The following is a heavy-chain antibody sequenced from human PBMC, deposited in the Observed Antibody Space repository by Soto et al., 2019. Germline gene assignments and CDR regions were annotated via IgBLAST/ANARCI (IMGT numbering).Heavy chain of an antibody. CDR2: IYSGGI. CDR3: AKWSRQLGGWGLDP. CDR1: GGSISSDF. Sequence: SETLSLTCTISGGSISSDFWTWIRQPAGKGLEFIGRIYSGGINYNPSLQSRATMSVDTSKNEFSVRLSSVSAADTAVYYCAKWSRQLGGWGLDPWGQGTLVTVSS. V-gene: IGHV4-4*07. J-gene: IGHJ5*02. D-gene: IGHD1-1*01.